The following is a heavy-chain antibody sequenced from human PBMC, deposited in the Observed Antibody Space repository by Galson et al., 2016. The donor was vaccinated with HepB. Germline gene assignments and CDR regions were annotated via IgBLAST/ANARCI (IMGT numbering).Heavy chain of an antibody. J-gene: IGHJ3*01. D-gene: IGHD3-22*01. CDR1: GFTFSQFW. V-gene: IGHV3-7*03. CDR2: VTPGGEEK. CDR3: ARRSGSYSKTDDYHYYALDL. Sequence: SLRLSCAASGFTFSQFWMSWVRQAPGKGLEWVATVTPGGEEKFYSDSVKGRFTVSRDDGNQVMYLQMSGLRGDDTAVFYCARRSGSYSKTDDYHYYALDLWGQGTMVTVSS.